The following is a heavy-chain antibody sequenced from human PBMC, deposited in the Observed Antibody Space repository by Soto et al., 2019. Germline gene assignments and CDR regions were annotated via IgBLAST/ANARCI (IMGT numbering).Heavy chain of an antibody. CDR3: SRDLLDRIVGATTWFDH. Sequence: SVKVSCKASVGTFSSYAISWVRQAPGQGLEWMGGIIPIFGTANYAQNSQGRVTITADKSTSTAYMELSSLRSEDTAVYYCSRDLLDRIVGATTWFDHWGQGPLVTVSS. D-gene: IGHD1-26*01. CDR2: IIPIFGTA. J-gene: IGHJ5*02. CDR1: VGTFSSYA. V-gene: IGHV1-69*06.